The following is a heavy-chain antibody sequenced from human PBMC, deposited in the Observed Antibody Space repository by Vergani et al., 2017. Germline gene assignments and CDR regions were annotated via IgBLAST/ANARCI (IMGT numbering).Heavy chain of an antibody. J-gene: IGHJ4*02. CDR3: AGHGGGYYEN. Sequence: QLQLQESGPGLVKPSETLSLTCTVSGGSISSSSYYWGWIRQPPGKGLEWIGSFNYSVSTYYNPSLKCRVTISVDTSKNQFSLKLSSVTAADTAVYYCAGHGGGYYENWGQGTLVPVSS. CDR1: GGSISSSSYY. CDR2: FNYSVST. V-gene: IGHV4-39*01. D-gene: IGHD3-22*01.